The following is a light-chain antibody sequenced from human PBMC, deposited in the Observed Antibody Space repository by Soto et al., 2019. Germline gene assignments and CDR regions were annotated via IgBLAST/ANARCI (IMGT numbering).Light chain of an antibody. CDR1: SSDVGAYNL. CDR3: CSYGGFSTVVV. CDR2: EGS. J-gene: IGLJ2*01. Sequence: QSVLTQPASVSGSPGQSITISCTGTSSDVGAYNLVSWYQHHPGKAPKLLIFEGSKRPSGVSNRFSGSKSGNTASLTISGLQAEDEADYHCCSYGGFSTVVVFGGGTKVTVL. V-gene: IGLV2-23*03.